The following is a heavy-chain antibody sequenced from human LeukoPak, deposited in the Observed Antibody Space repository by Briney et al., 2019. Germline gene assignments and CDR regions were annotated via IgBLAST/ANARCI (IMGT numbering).Heavy chain of an antibody. D-gene: IGHD3-9*01. CDR1: GFTFSSYA. CDR3: ARGQPDLERNYDILTLRAERGWGFDH. V-gene: IGHV3-23*01. Sequence: GGSLRLSCAASGFTFSSYAMSWVRQAPGKGLEWVSAISGSGGSTYYADSVKGRFTISRDNSKNTLYLQMNSLRAEDTAVYYCARGQPDLERNYDILTLRAERGWGFDHWGQGTLVTVSS. CDR2: ISGSGGST. J-gene: IGHJ4*02.